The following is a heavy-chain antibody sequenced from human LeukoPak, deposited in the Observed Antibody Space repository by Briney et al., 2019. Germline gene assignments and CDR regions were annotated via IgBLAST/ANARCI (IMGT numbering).Heavy chain of an antibody. CDR2: IYYSGST. CDR1: GGSISSYY. V-gene: IGHV4-59*01. D-gene: IGHD5-24*01. J-gene: IGHJ4*02. CDR3: ARVRDGYNWYFDY. Sequence: PSETLSLTCTASGGSISSYYWSWIRQPPGKGLEWIGYIYYSGSTNYNPSLKSRVTISVDTSKNQFSLKLSSVTAADTAVYYCARVRDGYNWYFDYWGQGTLVTVSS.